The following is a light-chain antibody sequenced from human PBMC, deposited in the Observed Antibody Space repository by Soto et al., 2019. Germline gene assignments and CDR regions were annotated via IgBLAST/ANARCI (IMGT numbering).Light chain of an antibody. Sequence: DLQMTQSPSTLSASVGDRVTITCRASQSISSWLAWYQRKPGKAPKLLIYDASSLESGVPSRFSGSGSGTEFTLTISSLQPDDFATYYCQQYNSYPYTFGQGTKLEIK. V-gene: IGKV1-5*01. J-gene: IGKJ2*01. CDR2: DAS. CDR3: QQYNSYPYT. CDR1: QSISSW.